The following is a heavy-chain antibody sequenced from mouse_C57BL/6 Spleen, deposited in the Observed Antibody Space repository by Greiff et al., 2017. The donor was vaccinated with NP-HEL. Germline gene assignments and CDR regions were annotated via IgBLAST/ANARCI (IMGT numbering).Heavy chain of an antibody. CDR1: GYAFSSSW. D-gene: IGHD2-2*01. J-gene: IGHJ2*01. Sequence: VQLQQSGPELVKPGASVKISCKASGYAFSSSWMNWVKQRPGKGLEWIGRIYPGDGDTNYNGKFKGKATLTADKSSSTAYMQLSSLTSEDSAVYFCAREVWLRYFDYWGQGTTLTVSS. V-gene: IGHV1-82*01. CDR3: AREVWLRYFDY. CDR2: IYPGDGDT.